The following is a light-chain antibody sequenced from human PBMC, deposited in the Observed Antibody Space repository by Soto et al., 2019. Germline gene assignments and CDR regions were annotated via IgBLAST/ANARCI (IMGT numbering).Light chain of an antibody. J-gene: IGLJ2*01. CDR2: DVR. V-gene: IGLV2-11*01. CDR1: SSDVGGYNY. CDR3: CSYAGSFTPVV. Sequence: QSALTQPRSVSGSPGQSVTISCTGTSSDVGGYNYVSWYQQHPGKAPKLMIYDVRNRPSGVPNRFSGSKSGNTASLTISGLQAEDEADYYCCSYAGSFTPVVFGGGTKVTVL.